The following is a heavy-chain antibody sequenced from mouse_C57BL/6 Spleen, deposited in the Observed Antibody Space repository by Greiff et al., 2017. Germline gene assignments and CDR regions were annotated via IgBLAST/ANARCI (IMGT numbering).Heavy chain of an antibody. CDR1: GYAFTNYL. D-gene: IGHD1-1*01. Sequence: QVQLKESGAELVRPGTSVKVSCKASGYAFTNYLIEWVKQRPGQGLEWIGVINPGSGGTNYNEKFKGKATLTADKSSSTAYMQLSSLTSEDSAVYFCARSYDYGSSPYAMDYWGQGTSVTVSS. V-gene: IGHV1-54*01. CDR3: ARSYDYGSSPYAMDY. CDR2: INPGSGGT. J-gene: IGHJ4*01.